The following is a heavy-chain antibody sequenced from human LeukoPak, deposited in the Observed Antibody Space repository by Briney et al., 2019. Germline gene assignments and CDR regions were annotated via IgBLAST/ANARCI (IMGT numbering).Heavy chain of an antibody. Sequence: SVKVSCKASGGTFSSYAISWVRQALEQGLEGRGGIIPIFGTANYAQKFQGRVTITTDESTSTAYMELSSLRSEDTAVYYCARARRYGDYSLTGWGQGTLVTVSS. CDR3: ARARRYGDYSLTG. CDR1: GGTFSSYA. V-gene: IGHV1-69*05. J-gene: IGHJ4*02. CDR2: IIPIFGTA. D-gene: IGHD4-17*01.